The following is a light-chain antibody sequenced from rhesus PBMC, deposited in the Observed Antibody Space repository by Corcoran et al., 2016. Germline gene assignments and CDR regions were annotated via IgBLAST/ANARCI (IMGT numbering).Light chain of an antibody. CDR2: GAS. V-gene: IGKV3S9*01. CDR1: QSVSSY. CDR3: QQYSNWPRT. Sequence: EIVMTQSPATLSLSPGERAPLSCRASQSVSSYVAWYQQKPEQAPRLLIYGASSRATGIPDRFSGSGSWTDFTLTISSLEPEDVAVYYCQQYSNWPRTFGQGTKVEIK. J-gene: IGKJ1*01.